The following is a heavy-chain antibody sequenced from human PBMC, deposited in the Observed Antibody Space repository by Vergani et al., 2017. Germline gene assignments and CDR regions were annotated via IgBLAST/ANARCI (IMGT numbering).Heavy chain of an antibody. J-gene: IGHJ4*02. CDR1: GYTFTGYY. CDR3: ARELYGSGSYL. Sequence: QVQLVQSGAEVKKPGASVKVSCKASGYTFTGYYMHWVRQAPGQGLEWMGWINPNSGGTNYAQKFHGRVTITRDTSSRTAYMGLSRLRSDDTAVCYCARELYGSGSYLWGQGTLVTVSS. CDR2: INPNSGGT. D-gene: IGHD3-10*01. V-gene: IGHV1-2*02.